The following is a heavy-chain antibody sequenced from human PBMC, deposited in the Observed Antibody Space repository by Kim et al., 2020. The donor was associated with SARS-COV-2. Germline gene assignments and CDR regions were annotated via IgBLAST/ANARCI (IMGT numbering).Heavy chain of an antibody. Sequence: GGSLRLFCAASGFTFSSYSMNWVRQAPGKGLEWVSSISSSSSYIYYADSVKGRFTISRDNANNSLYLQMNSLRAEDTAVYYCARDSPYGGNSPVDYWGQGTLVTVSS. CDR1: GFTFSSYS. J-gene: IGHJ4*02. CDR2: ISSSSSYI. CDR3: ARDSPYGGNSPVDY. V-gene: IGHV3-21*01. D-gene: IGHD4-17*01.